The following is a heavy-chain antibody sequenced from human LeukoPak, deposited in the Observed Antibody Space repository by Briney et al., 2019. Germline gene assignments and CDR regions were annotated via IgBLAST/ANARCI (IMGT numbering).Heavy chain of an antibody. J-gene: IGHJ6*02. V-gene: IGHV4-61*02. D-gene: IGHD2-2*01. Sequence: PSQTLSLTCTVSGGSISSGSYYWSWIRQPGGKGLDWIGRIYTSGSTNYNPSLKSRVTISVHTSKHQFSLKLSSVTAADTAVYYCARSIYIVVVPAAAYYYGMDVWGQGTTVTVSS. CDR1: GGSISSGSYY. CDR2: IYTSGST. CDR3: ARSIYIVVVPAAAYYYGMDV.